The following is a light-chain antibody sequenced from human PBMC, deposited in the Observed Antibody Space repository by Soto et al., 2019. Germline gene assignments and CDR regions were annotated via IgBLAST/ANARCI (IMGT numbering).Light chain of an antibody. CDR3: QQYNNWPLT. Sequence: IVLTQSPRTLSLSPGERATLSCRASQSVSSSYLAWYQQKPGQAPRLLIYGASTRATGIPARFSGSGSGTEFTLTISSLQSEDFAVYYCQQYNNWPLTFGQGTKV. CDR1: QSVSSSY. CDR2: GAS. J-gene: IGKJ1*01. V-gene: IGKV3-15*01.